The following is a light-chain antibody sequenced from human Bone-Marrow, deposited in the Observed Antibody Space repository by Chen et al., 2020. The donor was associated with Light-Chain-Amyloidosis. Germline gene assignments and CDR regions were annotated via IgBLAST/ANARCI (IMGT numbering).Light chain of an antibody. V-gene: IGKV1-39*01. CDR2: LAS. Sequence: DIRMTQSPSSLSASVGDKITISCRTSHHIENYLNWYQQKPGTAPKLLIFLASRLQSGVPSRFSGRWSGTSFTLTIDNLQPEDFATYYCQQSYSLPLTFGGGTKV. J-gene: IGKJ4*02. CDR3: QQSYSLPLT. CDR1: HHIENY.